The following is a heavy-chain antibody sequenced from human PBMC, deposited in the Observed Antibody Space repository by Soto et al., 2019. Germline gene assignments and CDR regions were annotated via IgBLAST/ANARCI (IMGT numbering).Heavy chain of an antibody. CDR3: ARQGYSSGWHLYYYYYYMDV. V-gene: IGHV3-7*01. D-gene: IGHD6-19*01. J-gene: IGHJ6*03. Sequence: GVSLRLSCAASGFTFSSYWMSWVRQAPGKGLEWVANIKQDGSEKYYVDSVKGRFTISRDNAKNSLYLQMNSLRAEDTAVYYCARQGYSSGWHLYYYYYYMDVWGKGTTVTVSS. CDR2: IKQDGSEK. CDR1: GFTFSSYW.